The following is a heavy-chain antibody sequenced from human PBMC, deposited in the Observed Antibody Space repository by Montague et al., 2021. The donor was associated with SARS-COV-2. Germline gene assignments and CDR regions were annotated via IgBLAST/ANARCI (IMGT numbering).Heavy chain of an antibody. Sequence: VKTTKTLTLTCTFSGFSLSTSGMCVSWIRQPPGKALEWLALIDWDDDKYYSTSLKTRLTISKDTSKNQVVLTMTNMDPVDTATYYCARMFYDILTGYRNFDYWGQGTLVTVSS. CDR1: GFSLSTSGMC. J-gene: IGHJ4*02. D-gene: IGHD3-9*01. CDR2: IDWDDDK. CDR3: ARMFYDILTGYRNFDY. V-gene: IGHV2-70*01.